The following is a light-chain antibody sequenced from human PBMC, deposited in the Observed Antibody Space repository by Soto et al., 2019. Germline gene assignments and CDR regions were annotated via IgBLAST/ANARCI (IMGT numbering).Light chain of an antibody. J-gene: IGKJ5*01. Sequence: TDSPPSLSGSRGERITLSCKASQSIGNNLAWHQQKPGQAPRLLMYGASTRAADIPARFSGSGSGTEFSLTISSLQSDDFAVYYCQHRADWPITFAQGTRLEIK. CDR2: GAS. V-gene: IGKV3-15*01. CDR3: QHRADWPIT. CDR1: QSIGNN.